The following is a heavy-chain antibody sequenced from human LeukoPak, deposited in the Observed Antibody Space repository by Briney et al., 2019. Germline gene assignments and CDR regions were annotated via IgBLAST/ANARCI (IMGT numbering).Heavy chain of an antibody. J-gene: IGHJ4*02. CDR2: IKPDGSEK. Sequence: GSLRLSCVASGFTFSSHHMNWVRQTPGKGRESVATIKPDGSEKYYVDSVKGRFTISRDNAKSSLYLQMNSLRAEDTGVYFCARMSSYCDYWGQGTLVTVSS. CDR1: GFTFSSHH. CDR3: ARMSSYCDY. V-gene: IGHV3-7*01. D-gene: IGHD2-2*01.